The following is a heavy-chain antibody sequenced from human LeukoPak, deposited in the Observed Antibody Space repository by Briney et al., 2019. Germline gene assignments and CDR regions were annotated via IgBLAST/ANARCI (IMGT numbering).Heavy chain of an antibody. J-gene: IGHJ4*02. Sequence: ASVKVSCKTFGYTFTSYYVHWVRQAPGQGLEWMGWINPNSGGTSYAQKFQGRVTMTRDTSVTTAYMELSRLRSDDTAVYYCARYSGYDEPFEYWGQGTLVTVSS. D-gene: IGHD5-12*01. CDR3: ARYSGYDEPFEY. CDR1: GYTFTSYY. CDR2: INPNSGGT. V-gene: IGHV1-2*02.